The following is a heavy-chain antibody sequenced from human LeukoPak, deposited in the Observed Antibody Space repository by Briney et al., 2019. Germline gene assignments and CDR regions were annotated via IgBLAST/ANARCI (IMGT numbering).Heavy chain of an antibody. D-gene: IGHD3-9*01. CDR3: ARDVVYYDILTGYYNLGY. CDR2: ISSSSSTI. V-gene: IGHV3-48*02. J-gene: IGHJ4*02. Sequence: PGGSLRLSCAASGFTFSSYSMTWVRQAPGKGLEWVSYISSSSSTIYYADSVKGRFTISRDNAKNSLYLQMNSLRDEDTAVYYCARDVVYYDILTGYYNLGYWGQGTLVTVSS. CDR1: GFTFSSYS.